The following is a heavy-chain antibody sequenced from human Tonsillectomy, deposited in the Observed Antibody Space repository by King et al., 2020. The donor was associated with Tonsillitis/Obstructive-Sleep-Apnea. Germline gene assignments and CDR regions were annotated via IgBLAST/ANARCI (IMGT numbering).Heavy chain of an antibody. V-gene: IGHV3-7*04. CDR2: IKQDGSEK. D-gene: IGHD4-17*01. J-gene: IGHJ2*01. Sequence: VQLVESGGGLVQPGGSLRLSCAASGFTFSSYWMTWVRQAPGKGLEGVANIKQDGSEKYYVDSVKGRFTISRDNAKNSLSLQMNSLRGEDTAVYYCARDWDGDYAYWYFDLWGRGTLVTVSS. CDR1: GFTFSSYW. CDR3: ARDWDGDYAYWYFDL.